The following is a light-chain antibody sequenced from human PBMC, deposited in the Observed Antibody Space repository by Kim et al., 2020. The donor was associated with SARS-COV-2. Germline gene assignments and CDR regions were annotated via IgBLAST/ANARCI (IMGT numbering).Light chain of an antibody. CDR3: QQYYSYPLT. V-gene: IGKV1-8*01. Sequence: SASTGDRVTITCRASQGISSYLAWYQQKPGKAPKLLIYAASTLQSGVPSRFSGSVSGTDFTLTISCLQSEDFATYYCQQYYSYPLTFGGGTKLEI. CDR2: AAS. J-gene: IGKJ4*01. CDR1: QGISSY.